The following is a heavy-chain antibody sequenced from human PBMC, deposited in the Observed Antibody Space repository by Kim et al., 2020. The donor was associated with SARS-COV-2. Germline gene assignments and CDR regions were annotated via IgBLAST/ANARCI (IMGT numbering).Heavy chain of an antibody. Sequence: GGSLRLSCAASGFTFSSYGMHWVRQAPGKGLEWVAVIWYDGSNKYYADSVKGRFTISRDNSKNTLYLQMNSLRAEDTAVYYCAKDLLPTYYYGSGSSYYFDYWGQGTLVTVSS. CDR3: AKDLLPTYYYGSGSSYYFDY. CDR2: IWYDGSNK. CDR1: GFTFSSYG. J-gene: IGHJ4*02. V-gene: IGHV3-33*06. D-gene: IGHD3-10*01.